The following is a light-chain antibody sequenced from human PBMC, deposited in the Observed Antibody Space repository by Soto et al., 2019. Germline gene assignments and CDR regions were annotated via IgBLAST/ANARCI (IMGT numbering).Light chain of an antibody. V-gene: IGKV3-15*01. CDR1: QSVRSN. CDR3: QQYKNWPPLT. J-gene: IGKJ4*01. Sequence: EIVMTQSPATLSVSLGERATLSCRASQSVRSNLAWYQQKPGQAPRLLIHGASTRATGIPARFSGSGSGTEFTLTISSLQSEDFAVYYCQQYKNWPPLTFGGGTRVEIK. CDR2: GAS.